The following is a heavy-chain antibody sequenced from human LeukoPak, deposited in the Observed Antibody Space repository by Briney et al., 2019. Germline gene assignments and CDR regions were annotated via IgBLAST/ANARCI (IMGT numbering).Heavy chain of an antibody. V-gene: IGHV3-64D*09. J-gene: IGHJ3*02. D-gene: IGHD1-26*01. Sequence: DPSGTLRLTCSASGFTFSTHSMHWVRQAPGKGLEYVSTISCSGGTTYYAYSVKGRFTISRDNCKNSVYLQMSSLRTKDPAMYHCVKELGGAWAFDIWGQGTMVTVSS. CDR2: ISCSGGTT. CDR3: VKELGGAWAFDI. CDR1: GFTFSTHS.